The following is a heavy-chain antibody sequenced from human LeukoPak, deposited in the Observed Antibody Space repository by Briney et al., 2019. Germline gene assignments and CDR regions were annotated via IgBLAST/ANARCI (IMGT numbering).Heavy chain of an antibody. CDR3: ASLYCSSTSCYRPHAFDI. J-gene: IGHJ3*02. Sequence: GASVKVSCKASGGTFSSYVISWVRQAPGQGLEWMGGIIPIFGTANYAQKFQGRVTITADESTSTAYMELSSLRSEDTAVYYCASLYCSSTSCYRPHAFDIWGQGTMVTVSS. V-gene: IGHV1-69*13. CDR2: IIPIFGTA. CDR1: GGTFSSYV. D-gene: IGHD2-2*01.